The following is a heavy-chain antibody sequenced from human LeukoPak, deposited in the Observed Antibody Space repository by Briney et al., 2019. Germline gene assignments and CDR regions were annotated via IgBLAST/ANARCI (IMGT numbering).Heavy chain of an antibody. Sequence: GGSLRLSCAASGFAFSSFGMHWARQAPGKGLDWVAVITYDGSKKYYADSVKGRFTISRDNSKNTLCLQMDILRTEDTAVYYCARGLDYDILTFWGQGTPVTVSS. J-gene: IGHJ4*02. D-gene: IGHD3-9*01. CDR3: ARGLDYDILTF. CDR1: GFAFSSFG. V-gene: IGHV3-30-3*01. CDR2: ITYDGSKK.